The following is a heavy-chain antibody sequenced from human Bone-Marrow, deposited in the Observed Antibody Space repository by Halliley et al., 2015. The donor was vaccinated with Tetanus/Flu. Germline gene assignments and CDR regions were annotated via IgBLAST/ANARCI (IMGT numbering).Heavy chain of an antibody. J-gene: IGHJ5*02. D-gene: IGHD6-13*01. V-gene: IGHV3-43*02. Sequence: VALISGNGAFTSYADSVKGRFTISRDNNRNSLFLQMPSLRSEDTALYYCAKLFSSSWSGASASWGQGTVVTVSS. CDR3: AKLFSSSWSGASAS. CDR2: ISGNGAFT.